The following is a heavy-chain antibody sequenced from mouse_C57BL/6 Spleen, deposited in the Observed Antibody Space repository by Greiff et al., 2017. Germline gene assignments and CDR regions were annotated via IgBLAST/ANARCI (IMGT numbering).Heavy chain of an antibody. Sequence: EVMLVESGTVLARPGASVKMSCKTSGYTFTSYWMHWVKQRPGQGLEWIGAIYPGNSDTSYNQKFKGKAKLTAVTSASTAYMELSSLTNEDSAVYYCTYYYGSSYWYFDVWGTGTTVTVSS. CDR1: GYTFTSYW. D-gene: IGHD1-1*01. V-gene: IGHV1-5*01. CDR2: IYPGNSDT. J-gene: IGHJ1*03. CDR3: TYYYGSSYWYFDV.